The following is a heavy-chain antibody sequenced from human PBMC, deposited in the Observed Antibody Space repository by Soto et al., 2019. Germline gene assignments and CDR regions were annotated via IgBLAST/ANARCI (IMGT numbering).Heavy chain of an antibody. V-gene: IGHV4-39*01. Sequence: SETLSLTCTVSGGSISSSSYYWGWIRQPPGKGLEWIGSIYYSGSTYYNPSLKSRVTISVDTSKNQFSLKLSSVTAADTAVYYCARHSGIQIGHYYMDVWGKGTTVTVSS. J-gene: IGHJ6*03. CDR1: GGSISSSSYY. CDR3: ARHSGIQIGHYYMDV. CDR2: IYYSGST.